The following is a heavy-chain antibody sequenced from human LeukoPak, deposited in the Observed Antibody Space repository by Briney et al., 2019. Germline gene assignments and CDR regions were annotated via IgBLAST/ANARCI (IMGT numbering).Heavy chain of an antibody. D-gene: IGHD3-3*01. CDR2: ISYDGSNK. V-gene: IGHV3-30-3*01. CDR1: GFTFSSYA. Sequence: PGGSLRLSCAASGFTFSSYAMHWVRQAPGKGLEWVAVISYDGSNKYYADSVKGRFTISRDNSKNTLYLQMNSLRAEDTAVYYCASLSLSDFWSGYYGDWYFDLWGRGTLVTVSS. J-gene: IGHJ2*01. CDR3: ASLSLSDFWSGYYGDWYFDL.